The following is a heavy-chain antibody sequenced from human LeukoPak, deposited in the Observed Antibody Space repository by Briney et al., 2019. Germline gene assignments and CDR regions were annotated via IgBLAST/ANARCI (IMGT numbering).Heavy chain of an antibody. J-gene: IGHJ5*02. CDR3: AKGHSSYDILTGYPLT. CDR1: GFTFSSFA. Sequence: PGGSLRLSCAASGFTFSSFAMTWVRQAPGKGLEWVSTINNSGDSTYYGDSVKGRFTISRDNSKNTLYLQMNSLRAEDTAVYYCAKGHSSYDILTGYPLTWGQGTLVTVSS. CDR2: INNSGDST. D-gene: IGHD3-9*01. V-gene: IGHV3-23*01.